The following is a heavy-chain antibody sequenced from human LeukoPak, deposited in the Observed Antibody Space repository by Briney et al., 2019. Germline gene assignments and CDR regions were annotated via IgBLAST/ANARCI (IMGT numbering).Heavy chain of an antibody. V-gene: IGHV4-59*01. CDR1: GGSISSYY. Sequence: ETLSLTCTVSGGSISSYYWSWIRQPPGKGLEWIGYRHYSGKTNYNPSLKSRVTISVDTSKNQFSLNLSSVTAADTAVYYCARVGTYGSGSYLSWLDYWGQGTLVTVSS. J-gene: IGHJ4*02. D-gene: IGHD3-10*01. CDR3: ARVGTYGSGSYLSWLDY. CDR2: RHYSGKT.